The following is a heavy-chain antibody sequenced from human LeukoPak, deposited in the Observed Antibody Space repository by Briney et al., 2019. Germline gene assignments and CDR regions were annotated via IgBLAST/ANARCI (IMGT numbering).Heavy chain of an antibody. Sequence: SETLSLTCGVSGGSVASTNWWTWVRQPPGKGLEWIGEVHLDGTTNYNPSLKSRLTMTVDLSENHISLTLTSVTAADTAVYYCAREGGFYRPLDYSGQGTLVTVSS. CDR1: GGSVASTNW. CDR2: VHLDGTT. D-gene: IGHD3-3*01. J-gene: IGHJ4*02. CDR3: AREGGFYRPLDY. V-gene: IGHV4-4*02.